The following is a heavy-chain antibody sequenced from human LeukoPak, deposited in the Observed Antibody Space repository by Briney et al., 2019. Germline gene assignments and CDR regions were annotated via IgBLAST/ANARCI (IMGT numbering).Heavy chain of an antibody. V-gene: IGHV4-61*02. CDR3: ARGFGYSSSWHFGEYAFDI. CDR2: IYTSGST. CDR1: GGSISSGGYY. D-gene: IGHD6-13*01. J-gene: IGHJ3*02. Sequence: PSETLSLTCTVSGGSISSGGYYWSWIREPAGKGLEWIGRIYTSGSTEYNPSLKSRVTVSVDTSKNQFSLKLSSVTAADTAVYYCARGFGYSSSWHFGEYAFDIWGQGTMVTVSS.